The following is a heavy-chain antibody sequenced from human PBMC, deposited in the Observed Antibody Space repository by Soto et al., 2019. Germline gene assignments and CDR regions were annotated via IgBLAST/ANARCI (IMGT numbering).Heavy chain of an antibody. D-gene: IGHD2-15*01. CDR1: GFTFSSFA. J-gene: IGHJ6*02. CDR2: ISYDGSNK. CDR3: ATDEKAGHCRGGSCYFYHGLDV. Sequence: QVQLAESGGGVVQSGRSLRLSCAASGFTFSSFAMHWVRQAPGKGLEWVAVISYDGSNKYYAGSVQGRFTISRDTSKNTLYLQMNSLRAEDTAMYYCATDEKAGHCRGGSCYFYHGLDVWGQGTTVTVS. V-gene: IGHV3-30-3*01.